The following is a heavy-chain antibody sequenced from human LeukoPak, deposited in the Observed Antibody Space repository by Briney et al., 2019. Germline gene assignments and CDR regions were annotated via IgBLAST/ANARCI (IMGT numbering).Heavy chain of an antibody. CDR3: ARTQYISGWRYFQH. J-gene: IGHJ1*01. Sequence: SETLSLTCAVSGGSISGDWWNWVRQPPGKGLEWIGEIYYGGSSKFTHFNPSLKSRLSILVDESRNQVSLILYSVTAADTAVYYCARTQYISGWRYFQHWGQGTLVTVSS. V-gene: IGHV4-4*02. CDR1: GGSISGDW. CDR2: IYYGGSS. D-gene: IGHD6-19*01.